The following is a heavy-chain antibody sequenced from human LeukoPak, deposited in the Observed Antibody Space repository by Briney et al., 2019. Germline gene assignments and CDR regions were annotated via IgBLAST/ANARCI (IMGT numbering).Heavy chain of an antibody. J-gene: IGHJ5*01. CDR1: GDAISSGVYS. Sequence: SETLSLTCVVSGDAISSGVYSWAWLRQPPGQGLEWIEYISHSGSTYHNPSLESRVVISVDRSKNQISLNLTSVTAADTAVYFCARDRGRNLGFDSWGQGILVTVSS. CDR3: ARDRGRNLGFDS. CDR2: ISHSGST. D-gene: IGHD3-10*01. V-gene: IGHV4-30-2*01.